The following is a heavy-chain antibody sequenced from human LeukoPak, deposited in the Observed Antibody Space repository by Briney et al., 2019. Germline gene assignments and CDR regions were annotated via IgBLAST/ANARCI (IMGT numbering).Heavy chain of an antibody. D-gene: IGHD2-2*01. J-gene: IGHJ4*02. V-gene: IGHV3-11*01. CDR3: AREGYCSSTSCPRVPQFDY. Sequence: PGGSLRLSCAASRFTFKDYAMNWVRQAPGKGLEWVSYISSSGTNVYYADSVKGRFTISRDNAKNSLYLQMNSLRVEDTAVYYCAREGYCSSTSCPRVPQFDYWGQGTLVTVSS. CDR2: ISSSGTNV. CDR1: RFTFKDYA.